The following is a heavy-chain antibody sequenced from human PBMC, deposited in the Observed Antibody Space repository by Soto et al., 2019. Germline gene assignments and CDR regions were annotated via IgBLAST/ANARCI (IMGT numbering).Heavy chain of an antibody. V-gene: IGHV1-18*01. CDR2: ISAHNGNT. CDR1: GYAFTTYG. Sequence: QVHLVQSGAEVKKPGASVKVSCKGSGYAFTTYGITWVRQAPGKGLEWMGWISAHNGNTNYAQKLQGRVTVTRDTATSPAYMELRSMRSDDTAVSSCAIGRYGDYLCQGALVTVSS. D-gene: IGHD1-1*01. J-gene: IGHJ4*02. CDR3: AIGRYGDY.